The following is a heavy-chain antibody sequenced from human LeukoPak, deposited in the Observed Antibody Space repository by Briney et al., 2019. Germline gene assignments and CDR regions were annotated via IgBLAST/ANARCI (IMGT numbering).Heavy chain of an antibody. J-gene: IGHJ5*02. CDR1: GTSISPYY. CDR2: IYYSGST. CDR3: AREVGDSDSDSWFDP. V-gene: IGHV4-59*01. D-gene: IGHD2-21*02. Sequence: SETLSLTCAVSGTSISPYYWSWIRQPPGKGLEWIGYIYYSGSTNYNPSLKSRVTISIDTSENQVSLILRSVTAADTAVYYCAREVGDSDSDSWFDPWGQGTLVTVS.